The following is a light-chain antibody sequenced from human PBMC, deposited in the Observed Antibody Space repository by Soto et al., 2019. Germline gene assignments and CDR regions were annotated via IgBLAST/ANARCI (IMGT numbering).Light chain of an antibody. V-gene: IGLV2-14*01. J-gene: IGLJ2*01. CDR2: EDS. CDR3: RSYTSSSTYVV. CDR1: SSDVGGYNY. Sequence: QSALTQPASVSGSPGQSITISCTGTSSDVGGYNYVSWYQQHPGKAPKLMIYEDSNRPSGVSNRFSGSKSGNTASLSISGLQAEDEADYYCRSYTSSSTYVVFGGGTKVTVL.